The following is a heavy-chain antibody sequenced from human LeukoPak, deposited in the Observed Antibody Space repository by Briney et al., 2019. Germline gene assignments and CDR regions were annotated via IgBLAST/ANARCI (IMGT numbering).Heavy chain of an antibody. Sequence: SETLSLTCTVSGYSISSGYYWGWIRQPPGKGLEWIGSIYHSGSTYYNPSLKSRVTISVDTSKNQFSLKLSSVTAADTAVYYRARAAVPAALNWFDPWGQGTLVTVSS. V-gene: IGHV4-38-2*02. CDR3: ARAAVPAALNWFDP. CDR1: GYSISSGYY. D-gene: IGHD2-2*01. CDR2: IYHSGST. J-gene: IGHJ5*02.